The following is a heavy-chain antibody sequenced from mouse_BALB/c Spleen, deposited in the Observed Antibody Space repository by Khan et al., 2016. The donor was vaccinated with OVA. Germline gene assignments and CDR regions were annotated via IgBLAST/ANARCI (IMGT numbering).Heavy chain of an antibody. CDR1: GYTFTSYW. J-gene: IGHJ3*01. CDR3: ARNPFAY. CDR2: IDPYDSET. Sequence: VQLQQSGAELVRPGASVKLSCEASGYTFTSYWMNWVKQSPEQGLEWIGRIDPYDSETHYNQNFKDKAILTVDKSSSTAYMQLSSLTSEDSAGYSCARNPFAYWGQGTLVTVSA. V-gene: IGHV1-52*01.